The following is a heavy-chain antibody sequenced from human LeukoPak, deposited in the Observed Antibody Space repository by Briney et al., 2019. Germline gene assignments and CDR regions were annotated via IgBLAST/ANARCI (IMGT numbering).Heavy chain of an antibody. V-gene: IGHV3-23*01. CDR2: ISGRGDST. CDR3: AKSSTRDAPLGYFDY. Sequence: GGSLRLSCVASRLTFCNYAMKWVRQAPGKGLEWVAVISGRGDSTYFPDSVKGRLTISRDDSKNMVFLQMNSLRVEHTAIYYCAKSSTRDAPLGYFDYWGQGALVTVSS. J-gene: IGHJ4*02. CDR1: RLTFCNYA.